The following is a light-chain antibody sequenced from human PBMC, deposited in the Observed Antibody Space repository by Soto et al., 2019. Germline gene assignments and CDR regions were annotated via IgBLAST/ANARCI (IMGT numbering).Light chain of an antibody. CDR3: QQYGSSGT. Sequence: EIVLTQSPGTLSLSPGERATLSCRASQSVSSNFFAWYQQKPGQAPRLVIYGASTRATAVPDRFSGSGSGTDFTLTISRLEPEDFAVYYCQQYGSSGTFGQGTKVDIK. J-gene: IGKJ1*01. V-gene: IGKV3-20*01. CDR2: GAS. CDR1: QSVSSNF.